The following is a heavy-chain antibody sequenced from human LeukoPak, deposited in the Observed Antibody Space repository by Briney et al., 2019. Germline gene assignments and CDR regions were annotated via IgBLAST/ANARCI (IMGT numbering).Heavy chain of an antibody. Sequence: GGSLGLSCAASGFTFSNYWMNWVRQAPGKGLEWVASIGQDGSENYYVDSVKGRFTISKDDAKNSLYLQMNSLRLEDTAVYYCATGGGWYFDYWGQGALITASS. J-gene: IGHJ4*02. V-gene: IGHV3-7*01. CDR2: IGQDGSEN. CDR1: GFTFSNYW. D-gene: IGHD6-19*01. CDR3: ATGGGWYFDY.